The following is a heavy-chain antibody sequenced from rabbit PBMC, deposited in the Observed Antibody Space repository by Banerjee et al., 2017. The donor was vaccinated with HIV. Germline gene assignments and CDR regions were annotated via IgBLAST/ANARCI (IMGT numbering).Heavy chain of an antibody. D-gene: IGHD4-2*01. J-gene: IGHJ4*01. V-gene: IGHV1S40*01. CDR3: ARDYAGAIGYSYRYFNL. CDR1: GFSFSSSYH. CDR2: IYTGISGAT. Sequence: EESGGDLVKPGASLTLTCTASGFSFSSSYHMCWVRQAPGKGLEWIACIYTGISGATYYASWAKGRFTISKTSSTTVTLQMTSLTAADTATYFCARDYAGAIGYSYRYFNLWGQGTLVTVS.